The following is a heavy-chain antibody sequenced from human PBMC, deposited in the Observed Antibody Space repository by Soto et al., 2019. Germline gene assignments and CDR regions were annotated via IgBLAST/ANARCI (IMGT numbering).Heavy chain of an antibody. Sequence: ASVKVSCKALGYTVTNHWIHWLRKAPGQRLEWMGWINAGNGNTKYSQKFQGRVTITADESTSTAYMELSSLRSEDTAVYYCARESRYCSGGSCYFLPGIDYWGQGTLVTVSS. CDR3: ARESRYCSGGSCYFLPGIDY. D-gene: IGHD2-15*01. CDR1: GYTVTNHW. CDR2: INAGNGNT. J-gene: IGHJ4*02. V-gene: IGHV1-3*01.